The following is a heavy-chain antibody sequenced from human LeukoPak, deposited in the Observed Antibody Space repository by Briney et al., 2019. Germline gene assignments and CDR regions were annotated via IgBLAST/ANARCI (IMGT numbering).Heavy chain of an antibody. CDR3: ARGDVVVPAAFLHAFDI. CDR1: GGTFSSYA. J-gene: IGHJ3*02. CDR2: IIPIFGTA. V-gene: IGHV1-69*06. Sequence: GASVKVSCKASGGTFSSYAISWVRQAPGQGLEWMGGIIPIFGTANYAQKFQGRVTITADKSTSTAYMELSSLRSEDTAVYYCARGDVVVPAAFLHAFDIWGQGTMATVSS. D-gene: IGHD2-2*01.